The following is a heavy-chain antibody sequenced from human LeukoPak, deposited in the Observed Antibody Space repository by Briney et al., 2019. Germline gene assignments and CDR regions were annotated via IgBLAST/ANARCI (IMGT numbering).Heavy chain of an antibody. CDR1: GGSISSGDYY. Sequence: SQTLSLTCTVSGGSISSGDYYSSWIRQPPGKGLEWIGYIYYSGSTYYNPSLKSRVTISVDTSKNQFSLKLSSVTAADTAVYYCARSNPVGATGWFDPWGQGTLVTVSS. V-gene: IGHV4-30-4*08. CDR2: IYYSGST. J-gene: IGHJ5*02. CDR3: ARSNPVGATGWFDP. D-gene: IGHD1-26*01.